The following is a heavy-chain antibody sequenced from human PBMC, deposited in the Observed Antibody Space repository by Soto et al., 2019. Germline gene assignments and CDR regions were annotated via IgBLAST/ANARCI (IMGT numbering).Heavy chain of an antibody. CDR2: IYDSGNT. D-gene: IGHD6-13*01. CDR1: GDSISSGAYY. Sequence: QVQLQESGPGLVKPSQTLSLTCTVSGDSISSGAYYWSWIRQHPGKGLEWIGYIYDSGNTYYNPSLKSRVTISIDTSENQFSLQLSSVTDADTAMYYCARYIARGHNWFDPWGQGTLVTVSS. CDR3: ARYIARGHNWFDP. V-gene: IGHV4-31*03. J-gene: IGHJ5*02.